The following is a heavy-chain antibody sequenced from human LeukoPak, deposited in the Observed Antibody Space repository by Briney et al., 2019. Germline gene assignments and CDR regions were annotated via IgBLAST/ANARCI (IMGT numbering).Heavy chain of an antibody. CDR1: GFTFSSYA. CDR3: ARDYYGSGSYCFDY. J-gene: IGHJ4*02. CDR2: ISYDGSNK. Sequence: GGSLRLSCAASGFTFSSYAMHWVRQAPGKGLEWVAVISYDGSNKYYADSVKGRFTISRDNSKNTLYLQMNSLRAEDTAVYYCARDYYGSGSYCFDYWGQGTLVTVSS. V-gene: IGHV3-30*04. D-gene: IGHD3-10*01.